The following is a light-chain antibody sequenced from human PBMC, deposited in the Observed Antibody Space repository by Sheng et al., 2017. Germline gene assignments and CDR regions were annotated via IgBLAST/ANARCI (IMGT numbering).Light chain of an antibody. V-gene: IGKV2-40*01. CDR1: QNDVNTY. CDR3: MQRIAFPYP. J-gene: IGKJ2*01. Sequence: DIVLTQSPLSLPVSPGEPASISCRSSQNDVNTYLDWYLQKPGQSPQLLIYSVSYRASGVPDRFSGSASGSAFTLKISRVEAEDVGVYYCMQRIAFPYPFGQGTKLEIK. CDR2: SVS.